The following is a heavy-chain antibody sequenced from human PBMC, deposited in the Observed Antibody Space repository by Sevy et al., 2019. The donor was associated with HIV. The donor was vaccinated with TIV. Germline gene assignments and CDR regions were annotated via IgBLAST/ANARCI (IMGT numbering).Heavy chain of an antibody. D-gene: IGHD5-12*01. V-gene: IGHV3-7*01. CDR2: INQDGSEK. CDR1: GFTFNSYW. Sequence: GGSLRLSCSTSGFTFNSYWLTWVRQAPGKGLEWVANINQDGSEKNYVDSVKGRFTISRDNAQKSVFLQMRALRAADTGVYYCASEGSSYDTYYNQYGMDVWAKGPRSPSP. CDR3: ASEGSSYDTYYNQYGMDV. J-gene: IGHJ6*02.